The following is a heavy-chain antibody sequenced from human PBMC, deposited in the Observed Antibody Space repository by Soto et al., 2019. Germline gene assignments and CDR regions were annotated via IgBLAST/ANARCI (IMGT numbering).Heavy chain of an antibody. CDR2: IIPIFGTA. Sequence: SVKVSCKASGGTFSSYAISWVRQALGQGLEWMGGIIPIFGTANYAQKFQGRVTITADESTSTAYMELSSLRSEDTAVYYCARALLYSYGYTPAFGYWGQGTLVTVSS. CDR3: ARALLYSYGYTPAFGY. CDR1: GGTFSSYA. J-gene: IGHJ4*02. D-gene: IGHD5-18*01. V-gene: IGHV1-69*13.